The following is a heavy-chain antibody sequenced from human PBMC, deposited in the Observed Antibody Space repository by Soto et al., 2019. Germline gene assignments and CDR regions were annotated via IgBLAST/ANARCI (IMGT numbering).Heavy chain of an antibody. D-gene: IGHD6-19*01. Sequence: GGSLRLSCTASGFTFGDYAMSWVRQAPGKGLEWVGFIRSKAYGGTTEYAASVKGRFTISRDDSKSIAYLQMNSLKTEDTAVYYCTRVTRIAVAGNWFDPWGQGTLVTVSS. V-gene: IGHV3-49*04. CDR1: GFTFGDYA. CDR2: IRSKAYGGTT. CDR3: TRVTRIAVAGNWFDP. J-gene: IGHJ5*02.